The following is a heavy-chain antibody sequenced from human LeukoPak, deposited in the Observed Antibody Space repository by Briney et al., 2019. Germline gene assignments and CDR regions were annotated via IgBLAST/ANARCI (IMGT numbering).Heavy chain of an antibody. D-gene: IGHD3-10*01. Sequence: SVKVSCKASGGTFSSYAISWVRQAPGQGLEWMGRIIPILGIANYAQKFQGRVTITADKSTSTAYMELSSPRSEDTAVYYCARDDPPRGAFDIWGQGTMVTVSS. CDR2: IIPILGIA. CDR1: GGTFSSYA. CDR3: ARDDPPRGAFDI. J-gene: IGHJ3*02. V-gene: IGHV1-69*04.